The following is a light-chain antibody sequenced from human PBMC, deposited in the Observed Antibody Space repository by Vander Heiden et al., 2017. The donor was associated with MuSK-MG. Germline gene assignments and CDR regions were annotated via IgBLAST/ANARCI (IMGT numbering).Light chain of an antibody. CDR1: SSDIGNNF. CDR3: SESALGGTPEV. Sequence: QSALTQPASVSGSPGQSITISCTGTSSDIGNNFVSWYQQHPGKAPKRVMFGVSNRPSGASNRFSGYKSGNTASLKIYGLQADDEADDYCSESALGGTPEVFGGGTKLTVL. CDR2: GVS. J-gene: IGLJ3*02. V-gene: IGLV2-14*03.